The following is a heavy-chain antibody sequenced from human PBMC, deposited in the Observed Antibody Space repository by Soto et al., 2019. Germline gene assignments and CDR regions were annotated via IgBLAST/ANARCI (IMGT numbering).Heavy chain of an antibody. CDR1: GFTFSDHY. J-gene: IGHJ4*02. CDR3: TTVGALPGPDFDY. CDR2: TKDKANSYTA. Sequence: EVQLVESGGGLVQPGGSLRLSCVASGFTFSDHYIDWVRQAPGKGLEWVGRTKDKANSYTAEYAASVKGRFTISRDDSKNTLYLQMNSLKTEDTAVYYCTTVGALPGPDFDYWGQGTLVTVSS. D-gene: IGHD3-16*01. V-gene: IGHV3-72*01.